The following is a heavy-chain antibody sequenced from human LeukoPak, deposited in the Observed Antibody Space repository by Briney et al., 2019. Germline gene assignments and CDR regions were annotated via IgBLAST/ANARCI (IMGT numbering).Heavy chain of an antibody. D-gene: IGHD5-24*01. CDR3: ARHRDGYNLPFDY. V-gene: IGHV4-34*01. CDR1: GGSFSVYH. J-gene: IGHJ4*02. CDR2: INHSGST. Sequence: SETLSLTCAVYGGSFSVYHWSWIRQPPGKGLEWIGEINHSGSTNYIPSLKSRVTISIDTSRNQFSLKLSSVTAADTAVYYCARHRDGYNLPFDYWGQGTLVTVSS.